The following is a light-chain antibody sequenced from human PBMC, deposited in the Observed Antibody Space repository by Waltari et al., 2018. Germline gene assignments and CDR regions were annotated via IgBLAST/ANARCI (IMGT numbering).Light chain of an antibody. V-gene: IGKV1-5*01. J-gene: IGKJ1*01. CDR3: QQYNNYTPKT. CDR1: QSISNW. CDR2: KAS. Sequence: IQVTQSPSTLSASVGDRVTITCRATQSISNWLAWYQQKPGKAPKLRFYKASTLESGVPSRFSGSGSGTEFTLTISSLQPDDFATYFCQQYNNYTPKTFGQGTKVDIK.